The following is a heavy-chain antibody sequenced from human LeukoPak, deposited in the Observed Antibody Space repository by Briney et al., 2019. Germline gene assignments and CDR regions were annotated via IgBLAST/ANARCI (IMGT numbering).Heavy chain of an antibody. CDR3: ARRIAAAAMSLSFDY. D-gene: IGHD6-13*01. Sequence: GESLQISCKASGYSFTNYWIGWLRQMPGKGLEWMGIIYPGDSDTRYSPSFQGQVTISADKSISTAYLQWSSLKASDTAMYYCARRIAAAAMSLSFDYWGQGTLVTVSS. J-gene: IGHJ4*02. V-gene: IGHV5-51*01. CDR1: GYSFTNYW. CDR2: IYPGDSDT.